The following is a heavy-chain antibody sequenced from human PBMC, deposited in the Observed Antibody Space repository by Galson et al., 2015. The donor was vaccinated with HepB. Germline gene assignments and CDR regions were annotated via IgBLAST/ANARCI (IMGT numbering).Heavy chain of an antibody. D-gene: IGHD4-23*01. Sequence: GLEWVSAISGSGGSTYYADSVKGRFTISRDNSKNTLYLQMNSLRAEDTAVYYCAKTGTTVVTLYYFDCWGQGTLVTVSS. J-gene: IGHJ4*02. CDR3: AKTGTTVVTLYYFDC. CDR2: ISGSGGST. V-gene: IGHV3-23*01.